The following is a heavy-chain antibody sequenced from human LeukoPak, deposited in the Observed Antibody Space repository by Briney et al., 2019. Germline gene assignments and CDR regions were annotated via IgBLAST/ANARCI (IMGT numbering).Heavy chain of an antibody. CDR1: GGSISSGDYY. Sequence: PSQTLSLTCTVSGGSISSGDYYWSWIRQPPGKGLEWIGYIYYRGSTYYNPSLKSRVTISVDTSKNQFSLKLSSVTAADTAVYYCARVGSGSYHSWYFDLWGRGTLVTVSS. J-gene: IGHJ2*01. D-gene: IGHD1-26*01. CDR3: ARVGSGSYHSWYFDL. CDR2: IYYRGST. V-gene: IGHV4-30-4*01.